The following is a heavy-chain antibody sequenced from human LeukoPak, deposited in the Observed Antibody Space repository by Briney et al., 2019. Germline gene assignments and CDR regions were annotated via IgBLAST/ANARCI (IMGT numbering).Heavy chain of an antibody. CDR1: GFTFSSYA. D-gene: IGHD3-10*01. CDR3: AKCASGYYYGSGTTFDP. J-gene: IGHJ5*02. Sequence: GGSLRLSCAASGFTFSSYAMSWVRQAPGKGLEWVSAISGSGGSTYYADSVKGRFTISRDNSKNTLYLQMNSLRAEDTAVYYCAKCASGYYYGSGTTFDPWGQGTLVTVSS. V-gene: IGHV3-23*01. CDR2: ISGSGGST.